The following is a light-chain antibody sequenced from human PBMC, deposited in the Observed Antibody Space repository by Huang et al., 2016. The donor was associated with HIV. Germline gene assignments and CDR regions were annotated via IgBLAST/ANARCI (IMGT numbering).Light chain of an antibody. CDR3: QQSFTSPYS. CDR1: QNITNF. V-gene: IGKV1-39*01. J-gene: IGKJ2*03. Sequence: DIQMTQSPSSLSTSVGDGVTITCRASQNITNFLNWYRQKPGKAPNLLIYAASSLQTGVPSRFSGSGSGTEFTLAITNLQPDDIATYFCQQSFTSPYSFGQGTKLEIK. CDR2: AAS.